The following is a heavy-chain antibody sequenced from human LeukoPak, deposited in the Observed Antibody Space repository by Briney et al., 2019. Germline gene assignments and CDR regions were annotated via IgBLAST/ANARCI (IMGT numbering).Heavy chain of an antibody. CDR1: GFTFSSYW. D-gene: IGHD4-17*01. V-gene: IGHV3-7*03. CDR2: IKQDGSEK. Sequence: PGGSLRLSCAASGFTFSSYWMSWVRQAPGKGLEWVANIKQDGSEKYYVDSVKGRFTISRDNAKNSLYLQMNSLRAEDTAVYYCARSRGDYEGRFDYWGQGTLVTVSS. J-gene: IGHJ4*02. CDR3: ARSRGDYEGRFDY.